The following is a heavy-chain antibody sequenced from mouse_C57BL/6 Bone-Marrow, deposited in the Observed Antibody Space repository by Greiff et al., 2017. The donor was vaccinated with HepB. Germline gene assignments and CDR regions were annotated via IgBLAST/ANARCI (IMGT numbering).Heavy chain of an antibody. CDR3: ARHGYYFDY. J-gene: IGHJ2*01. V-gene: IGHV5-12*01. CDR1: GFTFSDYY. Sequence: EVHLVESGGGLVQPGGSLKLSCAASGFTFSDYYMYWVRQTPEKRLEWVAYISNGGGSTYYPDTVKGRFTISRDNAKNTLYLQRSRLKSEDTAMYYCARHGYYFDYWGQGTTLTVSS. CDR2: ISNGGGST.